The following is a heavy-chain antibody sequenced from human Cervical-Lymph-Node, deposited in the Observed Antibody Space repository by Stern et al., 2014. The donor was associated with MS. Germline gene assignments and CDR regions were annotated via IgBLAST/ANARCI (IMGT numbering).Heavy chain of an antibody. CDR3: AREPTSGGILPGRTNWFDL. CDR1: GYTFHTYA. J-gene: IGHJ5*02. D-gene: IGHD3-9*01. CDR2: INPGNCKT. V-gene: IGHV1-3*01. Sequence: QVQLVQSGAEVQKPGASVKVSCKASGYTFHTYAMHWVRQAPGQRLEWMGWINPGNCKTKYSQWFQDKSAFTRDTSTIKGCMELSGLKFEDTGLYYRAREPTSGGILPGRTNWFDLWGQGTLVIVSS.